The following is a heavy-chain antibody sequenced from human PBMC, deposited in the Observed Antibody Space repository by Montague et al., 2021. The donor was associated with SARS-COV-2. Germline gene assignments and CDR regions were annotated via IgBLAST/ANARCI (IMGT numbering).Heavy chain of an antibody. J-gene: IGHJ3*02. CDR1: GGSIRSTDWN. Sequence: SETLSLTCTVPGGSIRSTDWNWSRLRPSHGRGLDGVVCINYNGSTYYNPSLKSRVTISVDTSQNQFSLKLSSVTAADTAVYSCARQEKSSGWFKPDASDIWGQGTMVTVSS. D-gene: IGHD6-19*01. CDR3: ARQEKSSGWFKPDASDI. CDR2: INYNGST. V-gene: IGHV4-39*01.